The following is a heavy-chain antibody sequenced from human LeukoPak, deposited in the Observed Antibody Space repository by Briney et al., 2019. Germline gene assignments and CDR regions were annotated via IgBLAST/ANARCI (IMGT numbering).Heavy chain of an antibody. J-gene: IGHJ4*02. V-gene: IGHV1-3*01. CDR2: INAGNGNT. D-gene: IGHD5-18*01. CDR1: GYTFTSYA. Sequence: ASVKVSCKASGYTFTSYAMHWVRQAPGQRLEWMGWINAGNGNTKYSQKFQGRVTITGDTSASTAYMELSSLRSEDTAVYYCARGSSQLWPLDYWGPGTLVTVSS. CDR3: ARGSSQLWPLDY.